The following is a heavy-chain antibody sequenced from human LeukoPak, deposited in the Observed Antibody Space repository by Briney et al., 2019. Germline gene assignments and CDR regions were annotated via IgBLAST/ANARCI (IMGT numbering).Heavy chain of an antibody. CDR1: GFTFSTYW. CDR2: IKGDGSST. D-gene: IGHD4-17*01. CDR3: ARASTTVPNLLDH. Sequence: GGSLRLSCAASGFTFSTYWMHWVRHAPGKGLVWVARIKGDGSSTIYADAVKGRFTISRDNSKNTLYLQTSSLRAEDTAVYYCARASTTVPNLLDHWGRGTLVTVSS. V-gene: IGHV3-74*01. J-gene: IGHJ4*02.